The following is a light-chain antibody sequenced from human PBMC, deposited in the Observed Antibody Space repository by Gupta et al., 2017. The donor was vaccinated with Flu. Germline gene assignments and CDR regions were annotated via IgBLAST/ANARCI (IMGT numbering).Light chain of an antibody. CDR1: GSDVGTYNR. CDR3: SSYTTSYTFV. CDR2: EVS. V-gene: IGLV2-18*02. Sequence: QSALTQPPSVSGSPGQSVTISCTGTGSDVGTYNRVSWYRQPPGTAPKLIIYEVSNRPAGVPDRFSGSKSGNTASLTISALQGEDEADYYCSSYTTSYTFVFGTGTKVTVL. J-gene: IGLJ1*01.